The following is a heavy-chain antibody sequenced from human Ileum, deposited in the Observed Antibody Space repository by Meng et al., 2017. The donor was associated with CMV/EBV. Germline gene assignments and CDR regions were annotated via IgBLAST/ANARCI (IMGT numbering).Heavy chain of an antibody. CDR2: IYWDDDK. D-gene: IGHD6-19*01. J-gene: IGHJ5*02. V-gene: IGHV2-5*02. CDR3: AYRRGGGSGWNWFGP. CDR1: GFSGTTNGAG. Sequence: QIPLEESGPTGVKPNQTFEVTCPFSGFSGTTNGAGVGWPRQPPGKALEWLALIYWDDDKHYSPSLESRLTIIKDTSRNRVIFIMTDMDPIDTATYYWAYRRGGGSGWNWFGPWGQGTLVTVSS.